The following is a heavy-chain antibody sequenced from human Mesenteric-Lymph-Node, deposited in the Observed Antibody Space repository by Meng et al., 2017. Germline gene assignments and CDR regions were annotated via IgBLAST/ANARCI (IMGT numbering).Heavy chain of an antibody. CDR1: GYTFTGYY. V-gene: IGHV1-2*06. J-gene: IGHJ4*02. D-gene: IGHD6-13*01. CDR3: ARDLGSSSWCFDY. CDR2: INPNSGGT. Sequence: ASVKVSCKASGYTFTGYYMHWVRQAPGQGLEWMGRINPNSGGTNYAQKFQGRVTMTRDTSTSTVYMELSSLRSEDTAVYYCARDLGSSSWCFDYWGQGTLVTVSS.